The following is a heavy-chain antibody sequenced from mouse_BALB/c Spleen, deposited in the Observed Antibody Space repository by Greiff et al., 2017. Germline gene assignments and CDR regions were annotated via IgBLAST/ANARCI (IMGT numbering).Heavy chain of an antibody. V-gene: IGHV4-1*02. J-gene: IGHJ3*01. CDR2: INPDSSTI. Sequence: EVKLMESGGGLVQPGGSLKLSCAASGFDFSRYWMSWVRQAPGKGLEWIGEINPDSSTINYTPSLKDKFIISRDNAKNTLYLQMSKVRSEDTALYYCARYYRYDGSWFAYWGQGTLVTVSA. CDR1: GFDFSRYW. D-gene: IGHD2-14*01. CDR3: ARYYRYDGSWFAY.